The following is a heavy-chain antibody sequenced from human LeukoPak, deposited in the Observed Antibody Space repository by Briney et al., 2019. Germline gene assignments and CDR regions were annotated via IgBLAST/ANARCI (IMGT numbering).Heavy chain of an antibody. CDR1: GFLFNKYW. CDR3: ARDFPYYYDTSGYHFDY. J-gene: IGHJ4*02. V-gene: IGHV3-7*01. Sequence: GGSLRLSCAASGFLFNKYWMSWVRQAPGKGLEWVGNIDEGGSGKWYVDSVKGRFTMSRDNAKNSLFLEMNSLRAEDTAVYYCARDFPYYYDTSGYHFDYWGQGTLVTVSS. CDR2: IDEGGSGK. D-gene: IGHD3-22*01.